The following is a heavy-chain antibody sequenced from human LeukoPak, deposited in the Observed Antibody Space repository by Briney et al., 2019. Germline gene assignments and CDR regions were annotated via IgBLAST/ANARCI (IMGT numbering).Heavy chain of an antibody. CDR2: ISSSSSYI. D-gene: IGHD6-19*01. J-gene: IGHJ4*02. CDR1: GGSFSGYY. Sequence: ETLSLTCAVYGGSFSGYYWSWIRQPPGKGLEWVSSISSSSSYIYYADSVKGRFTISRDNAKNSLYLQMNSLRAEDTAVYYCARSPSSGKFDYWGQGTLVTVSS. V-gene: IGHV3-21*01. CDR3: ARSPSSGKFDY.